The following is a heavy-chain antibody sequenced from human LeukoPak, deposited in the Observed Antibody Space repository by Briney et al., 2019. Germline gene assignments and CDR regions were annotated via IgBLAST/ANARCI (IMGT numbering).Heavy chain of an antibody. Sequence: PSETLSLTRAVSGYSISSGYYWGWIRQPPGKGLEWIGSIYHSGSTYYNPSLKSRVTISVDTSKNQFSLKLSSVTAADTAVYYCARQGSLLTGAFDIWGQGTMVTVSS. CDR3: ARQGSLLTGAFDI. CDR2: IYHSGST. V-gene: IGHV4-38-2*01. CDR1: GYSISSGYY. J-gene: IGHJ3*02. D-gene: IGHD4/OR15-4a*01.